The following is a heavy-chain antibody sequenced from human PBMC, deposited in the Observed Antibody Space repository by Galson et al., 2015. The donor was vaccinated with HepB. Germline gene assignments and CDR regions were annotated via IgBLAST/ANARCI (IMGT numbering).Heavy chain of an antibody. D-gene: IGHD6-6*01. CDR3: ASRAPTIAALYFDY. CDR2: INTANGNT. V-gene: IGHV1-3*04. J-gene: IGHJ4*02. CDR1: GYTFTTYG. Sequence: SVKVSCKASGYTFTTYGMHWVRQAPGQRLEWMGLINTANGNTKYSQKFQDRVTFTRDTSASTAYMELSSLRSEDTAVYYCASRAPTIAALYFDYRGQGTLVTVSS.